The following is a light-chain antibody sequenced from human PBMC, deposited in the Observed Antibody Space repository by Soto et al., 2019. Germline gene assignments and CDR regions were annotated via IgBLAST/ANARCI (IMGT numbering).Light chain of an antibody. J-gene: IGLJ1*01. V-gene: IGLV2-23*01. Sequence: QSALTQPASVSGSPGQSITISCTGTSSDVGSYNLVSWYQQHPGKAPKLMIYEGSKRPSGVSNRFSGSKSGNTASLTISGLQAEDEADYYCCSYAGSPSYVFGTGTQLTVL. CDR2: EGS. CDR1: SSDVGSYNL. CDR3: CSYAGSPSYV.